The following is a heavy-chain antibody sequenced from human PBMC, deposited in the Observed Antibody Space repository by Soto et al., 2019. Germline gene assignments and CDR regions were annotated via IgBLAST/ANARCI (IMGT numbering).Heavy chain of an antibody. CDR1: GFTFSDYY. V-gene: IGHV3-11*01. Sequence: LRLSCAASGFTFSDYYMSWIRQAPGKGLEWVSYISSSGSTIYYADSVKRRFTISRDNAKNSLYLQMNSLRAEDTAVYYCARDQGRITILRGWFDPWGQGTLVTVSS. J-gene: IGHJ5*02. CDR2: ISSSGSTI. D-gene: IGHD3-3*01. CDR3: ARDQGRITILRGWFDP.